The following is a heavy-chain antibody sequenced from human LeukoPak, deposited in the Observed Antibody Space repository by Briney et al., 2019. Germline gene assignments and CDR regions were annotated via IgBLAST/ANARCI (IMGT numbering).Heavy chain of an antibody. CDR1: GGSFSGYY. J-gene: IGHJ4*02. D-gene: IGHD6-6*01. CDR2: INHSGST. V-gene: IGHV4-34*01. Sequence: SETLSLTCAAYGGSFSGYYWSWIRQPPGKGLEWIGEINHSGSTNYNPSLKSRATISVDTSKNQFSLKLSSVTAADTAVYYCARDNSSSSTFDYWGQGTLVTVSS. CDR3: ARDNSSSSTFDY.